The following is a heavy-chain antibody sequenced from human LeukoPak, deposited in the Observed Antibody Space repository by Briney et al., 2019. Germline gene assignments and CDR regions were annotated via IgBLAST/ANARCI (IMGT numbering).Heavy chain of an antibody. J-gene: IGHJ5*02. CDR2: IIPIFGTA. V-gene: IGHV1-69*01. Sequence: GSSVKVSCKASGGTFSSYAISWVRQAPGQGLEWMGGIIPIFGTANYAQKFQGRVTITADESTSTAYMELRSLRSDDTAVYYCARDGGGSYGPWGQGTLVTVSS. D-gene: IGHD1-26*01. CDR3: ARDGGGSYGP. CDR1: GGTFSSYA.